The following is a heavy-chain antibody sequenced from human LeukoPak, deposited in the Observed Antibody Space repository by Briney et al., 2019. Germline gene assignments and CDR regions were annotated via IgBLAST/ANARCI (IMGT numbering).Heavy chain of an antibody. J-gene: IGHJ6*02. CDR2: ISYDGSNK. V-gene: IGHV3-30*03. Sequence: GGSLRLSCATSGFTFSDYAMSWVRQAPGKGLEWVAVISYDGSNKYYADSVKGRFTISRDNSKNTLYLQMNSLRAEDTAVYYCARDQTYYDFWSGYSAYYYGMDVWGQGTTVTVSS. CDR1: GFTFSDYA. CDR3: ARDQTYYDFWSGYSAYYYGMDV. D-gene: IGHD3-3*01.